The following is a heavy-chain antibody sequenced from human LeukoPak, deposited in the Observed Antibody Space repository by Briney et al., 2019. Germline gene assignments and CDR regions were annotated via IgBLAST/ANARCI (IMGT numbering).Heavy chain of an antibody. J-gene: IGHJ4*02. CDR2: VSYDGSNK. D-gene: IGHD2-8*02. V-gene: IGHV3-30-3*01. CDR1: GFTFSSYT. Sequence: GGSLRLSCAASGFTFSSYTLHWVRQAPGKGLEWVAVVSYDGSNKYYADSVEGRFTISRDNSENTLYLQMNSLRLEDTAVYYCARPGSGGSLDYWGQGTLVTVSS. CDR3: ARPGSGGSLDY.